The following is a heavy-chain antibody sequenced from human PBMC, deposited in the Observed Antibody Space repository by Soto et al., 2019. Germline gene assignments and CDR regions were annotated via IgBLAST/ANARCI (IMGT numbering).Heavy chain of an antibody. CDR1: GGSITRGGYY. D-gene: IGHD5-12*01. Sequence: SETLSLTCTVSGGSITRGGYYWTWIRQHPGKGLEWIGYIYYSGSTYYNPSPKSRLTMSVDTSKNQFSLKLSSVTVADTAVYYCARVDSGGYAYFDYSGQGTLVTVSS. V-gene: IGHV4-31*03. J-gene: IGHJ4*02. CDR2: IYYSGST. CDR3: ARVDSGGYAYFDY.